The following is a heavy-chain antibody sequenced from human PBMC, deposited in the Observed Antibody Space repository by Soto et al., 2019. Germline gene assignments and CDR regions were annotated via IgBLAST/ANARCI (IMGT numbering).Heavy chain of an antibody. V-gene: IGHV4-39*01. J-gene: IGHJ5*02. CDR1: GGSISSSSYY. CDR2: IYYSGST. CDR3: ARRLDYYDSSGSLHNWFDP. D-gene: IGHD3-22*01. Sequence: KPSETLSLTCTVSGGSISSSSYYWGWIRQPPGKGLEWIGSIYYSGSTYCNPSLKSRVTISVDTSKNQFSLKLSSVTAADTAVYYCARRLDYYDSSGSLHNWFDPWGQGTLVTVSS.